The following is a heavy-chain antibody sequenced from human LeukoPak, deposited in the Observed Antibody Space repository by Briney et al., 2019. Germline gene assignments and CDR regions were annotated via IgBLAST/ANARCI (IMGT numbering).Heavy chain of an antibody. J-gene: IGHJ6*02. CDR1: GFTFSSYG. D-gene: IGHD3-3*01. CDR3: ARDGDYDFWSGYYGYYYYGMDV. V-gene: IGHV3-33*01. Sequence: GGSLRLSCAASGFTFSSYGMHWVRQAPGKGLEWVAVIRYDGSNKYYADSVKGRFTISRDNSKNTLYLQMNSLRAEDTAVYYCARDGDYDFWSGYYGYYYYGMDVWGQGTTVTVSS. CDR2: IRYDGSNK.